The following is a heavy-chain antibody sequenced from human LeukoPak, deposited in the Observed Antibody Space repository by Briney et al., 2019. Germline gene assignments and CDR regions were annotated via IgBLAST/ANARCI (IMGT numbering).Heavy chain of an antibody. D-gene: IGHD6-19*01. J-gene: IGHJ4*02. CDR2: IIPIFGTA. V-gene: IGHV1-69*06. CDR1: GGAFSSYA. CDR3: ATPRSSGWYGVNLDY. Sequence: SVTVSCTASGGAFSSYAISWVRQAPGQGLEWMGGIIPIFGTANYAQKFQGRVTMTEDTSTDTAYMELSSLRSEDTAVYYCATPRSSGWYGVNLDYWGQGTLVTVSS.